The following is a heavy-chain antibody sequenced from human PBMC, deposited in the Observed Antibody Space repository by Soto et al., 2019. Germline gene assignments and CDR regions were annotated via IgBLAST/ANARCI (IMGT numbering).Heavy chain of an antibody. CDR2: IWYDGSNK. CDR1: GFTFSSYG. Sequence: QVQLVESGGGVVQHGRSLRLSCAASGFTFSSYGMHWVRQAPGKGLEWVAVIWYDGSNKYYADSVKGRFTISRDNSKNTLYLQMNSLRAEDTAVYYCARDLYDGYYYDSSGYRFDPWGQGTLVTVSS. J-gene: IGHJ5*02. D-gene: IGHD3-22*01. V-gene: IGHV3-33*01. CDR3: ARDLYDGYYYDSSGYRFDP.